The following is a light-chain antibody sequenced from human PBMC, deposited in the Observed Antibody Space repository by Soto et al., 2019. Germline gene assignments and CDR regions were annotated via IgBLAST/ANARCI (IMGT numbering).Light chain of an antibody. J-gene: IGLJ1*01. Sequence: QAVRREPHSASGTPAHRFTISCSGSSSNIGSNYVYWYQQLPGTAPKLLIYSNNQRPSGVPDRFSGSKSGTSASLAISGLRSEDEADYYCAAWDESLGGVFGTGTKVTVL. V-gene: IGLV1-47*02. CDR2: SNN. CDR3: AAWDESLGGV. CDR1: SSNIGSNY.